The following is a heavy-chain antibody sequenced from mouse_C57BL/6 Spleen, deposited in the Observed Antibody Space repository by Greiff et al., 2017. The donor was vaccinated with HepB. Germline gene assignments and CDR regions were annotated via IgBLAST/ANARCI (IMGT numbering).Heavy chain of an antibody. V-gene: IGHV1-81*01. CDR2: IYPRSGNT. CDR3: ARDGYDWALIDY. Sequence: QVQLKQSGAELARPGASVKLSCKASGYTFTSYGISWVKQRTGQGLEWIGEIYPRSGNTYYNEKFKGKATLTADKSSSTAYMELRSLTSEDSAVYFCARDGYDWALIDYWGQGTTLTVSS. CDR1: GYTFTSYG. D-gene: IGHD2-2*01. J-gene: IGHJ2*01.